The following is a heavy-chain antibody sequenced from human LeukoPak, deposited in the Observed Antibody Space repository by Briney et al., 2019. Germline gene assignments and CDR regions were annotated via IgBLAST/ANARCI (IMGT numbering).Heavy chain of an antibody. J-gene: IGHJ5*02. CDR2: FDPEDGET. CDR1: GYTLTELS. CDR3: ARVPGRRDSSSWFRFDP. Sequence: ASVKVSCKVSGYTLTELSMHWVRQAPGKGLEWMGGFDPEDGETIYAQKFQGRVTMTEDTSTDTAYMEPSSLRSEDTAVYYCARVPGRRDSSSWFRFDPWGQGTLVTVSS. D-gene: IGHD6-13*01. V-gene: IGHV1-24*01.